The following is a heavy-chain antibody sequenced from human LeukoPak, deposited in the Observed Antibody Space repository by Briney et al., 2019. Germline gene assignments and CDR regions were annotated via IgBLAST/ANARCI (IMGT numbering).Heavy chain of an antibody. CDR1: GFTFPSYG. CDR2: LSAYNGNT. V-gene: IGHV1-18*01. J-gene: IGHJ4*02. Sequence: ASVQVSCQASGFTFPSYGISWVRPAPGQGLEWMGWLSAYNGNTNYARKLQGRVTMTTDTSTSTAYMELRSLRSDDTAVYYCARDQEDIVVVPAALTFDYWGQGTLVTVSS. CDR3: ARDQEDIVVVPAALTFDY. D-gene: IGHD2-2*01.